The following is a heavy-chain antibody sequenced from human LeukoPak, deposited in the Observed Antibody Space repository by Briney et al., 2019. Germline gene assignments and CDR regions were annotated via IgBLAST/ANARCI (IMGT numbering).Heavy chain of an antibody. CDR3: ARAQYYYDSSGYYWYFDL. CDR1: GGSISSGSYY. D-gene: IGHD3-22*01. V-gene: IGHV4-61*02. J-gene: IGHJ2*01. CDR2: IYTSGST. Sequence: SETLSLTCTVSGGSISSGSYYWSWIRKPAGKGLEWIGRIYTSGSTNYNPSLKSRVTISVDTSKNQFSLKLSSVTAADTAVYYCARAQYYYDSSGYYWYFDLWGRGTLVTVSS.